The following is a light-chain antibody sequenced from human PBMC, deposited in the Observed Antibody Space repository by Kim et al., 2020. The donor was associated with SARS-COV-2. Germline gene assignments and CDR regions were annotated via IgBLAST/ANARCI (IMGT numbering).Light chain of an antibody. J-gene: IGLJ2*01. CDR3: TSYTGAATVV. V-gene: IGLV2-14*01. Sequence: GGSTRFSGSKSGNTASLTISGLQAADEADYYCTSYTGAATVVFGGGTQLTVL.